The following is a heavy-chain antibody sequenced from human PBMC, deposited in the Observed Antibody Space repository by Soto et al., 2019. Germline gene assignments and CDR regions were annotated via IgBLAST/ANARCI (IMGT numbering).Heavy chain of an antibody. Sequence: GGSLRLSCAASGFTFDDYAMHWVRQAPGKGLEWVSGISWNSGSIGYADSVKGRFTISRDNAKNSLYLQMNSLRAEDTALYYCAKDNLGVFRCSGGSCYITDWGQGTLVTVSS. CDR1: GFTFDDYA. D-gene: IGHD2-15*01. V-gene: IGHV3-9*01. CDR3: AKDNLGVFRCSGGSCYITD. J-gene: IGHJ4*02. CDR2: ISWNSGSI.